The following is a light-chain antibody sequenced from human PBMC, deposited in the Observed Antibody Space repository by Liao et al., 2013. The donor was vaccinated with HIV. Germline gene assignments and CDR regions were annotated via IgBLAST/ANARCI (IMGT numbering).Light chain of an antibody. V-gene: IGLV3-21*04. Sequence: SFVLTQPPSVSVAPGKTARITCGGNNIGSKSVHWYQQKPGQAPVLVIYYDSDRPSGIPARFSGSNSGNTATLTISRVEAGDXADYYCQVWDSSSDHYVFGTGTKVTVL. CDR1: NIGSKS. J-gene: IGLJ1*01. CDR3: QVWDSSSDHYV. CDR2: YDS.